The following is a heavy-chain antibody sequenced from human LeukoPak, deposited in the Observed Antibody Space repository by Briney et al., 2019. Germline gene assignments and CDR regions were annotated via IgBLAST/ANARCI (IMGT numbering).Heavy chain of an antibody. Sequence: SVKVSCKASGGTFSSYAISWVRQAPGQGLEWMGGIIPIFGTANYAQKFQGRVTITADESTSTAYMELSSLRSEDTAVYYCARKYGDYVGAFDIWGQGTMVTVSS. CDR3: ARKYGDYVGAFDI. J-gene: IGHJ3*02. V-gene: IGHV1-69*13. CDR2: IIPIFGTA. D-gene: IGHD4-17*01. CDR1: GGTFSSYA.